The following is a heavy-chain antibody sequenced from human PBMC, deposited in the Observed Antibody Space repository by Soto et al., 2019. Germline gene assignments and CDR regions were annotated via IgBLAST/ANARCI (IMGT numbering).Heavy chain of an antibody. J-gene: IGHJ5*02. CDR1: GGSFSGYY. CDR2: INHSGST. D-gene: IGHD6-13*01. V-gene: IGHV4-34*01. CDR3: ARVRESRFGAAAGTSWFDP. Sequence: SETLSLTCAVYGGSFSGYYWSWIRQPPGKGLEWIGEINHSGSTNYNPSLKSRVTISVDTSKNQFSLKLSSVTAADTAVYYCARVRESRFGAAAGTSWFDPWGQGTLVTVSS.